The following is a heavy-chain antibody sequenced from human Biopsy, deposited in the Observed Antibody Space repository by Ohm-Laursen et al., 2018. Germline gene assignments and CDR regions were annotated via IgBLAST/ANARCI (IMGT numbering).Heavy chain of an antibody. CDR1: DASASSGRYY. CDR3: ARAPADQYAARNYYSSHAFDM. J-gene: IGHJ3*02. CDR2: FYSSGTT. Sequence: SETLSLTCPVSDASASSGRYYWTWIRQPPRKPLEWIGYFYSSGTTRYNPSLESRLSISMYTSKNEVSLRLTSMTAADTAVYFCARAPADQYAARNYYSSHAFDMWGQGTKVTVSS. D-gene: IGHD3-10*01. V-gene: IGHV4-61*01.